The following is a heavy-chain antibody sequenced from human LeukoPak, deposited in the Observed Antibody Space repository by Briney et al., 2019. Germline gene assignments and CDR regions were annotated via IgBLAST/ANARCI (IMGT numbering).Heavy chain of an antibody. J-gene: IGHJ6*03. Sequence: PSETLSLTCTVSGGSISSGSYYWSWIRQPAGKGLEWIGCMFPSGSTNYNPSLKSRVTISVDTFKNQFSLKLSSVTAADTAVYYCARETSQKGAHYMDVWGKGTTITISS. D-gene: IGHD3-16*01. CDR3: ARETSQKGAHYMDV. CDR1: GGSISSGSYY. V-gene: IGHV4-61*10. CDR2: MFPSGST.